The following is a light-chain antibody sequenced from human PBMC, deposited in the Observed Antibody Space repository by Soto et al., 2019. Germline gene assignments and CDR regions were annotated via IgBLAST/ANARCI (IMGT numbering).Light chain of an antibody. Sequence: DIQMTQSPSTLSASVGDRVTITCRASQSISSWLAWYQQKLGRAPRLLVYDASSLESGVPSRFSGSGSGTEFTLTISSLQPDDFATYYCQQYNSYSPLTFGPGTKVDIK. V-gene: IGKV1-5*01. CDR3: QQYNSYSPLT. J-gene: IGKJ3*01. CDR2: DAS. CDR1: QSISSW.